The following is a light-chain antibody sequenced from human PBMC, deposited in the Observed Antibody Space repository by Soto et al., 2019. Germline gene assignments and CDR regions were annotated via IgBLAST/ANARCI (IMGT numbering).Light chain of an antibody. V-gene: IGLV2-23*01. CDR1: SSDVGSYNL. Sequence: QSALTQPASVSGSPGQSITISCTGTSSDVGSYNLVSWYQQHPGKAPKLMVYEGSKRPSGVSNRFSGSKSGNTASLTISGLQPQDEADYYCCSYAGRVTYVFGTGTKVTVL. CDR2: EGS. J-gene: IGLJ1*01. CDR3: CSYAGRVTYV.